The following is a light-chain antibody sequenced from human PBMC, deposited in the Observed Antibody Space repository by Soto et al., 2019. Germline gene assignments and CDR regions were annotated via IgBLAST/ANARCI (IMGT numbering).Light chain of an antibody. CDR1: QAISNY. J-gene: IGKJ2*01. CDR3: QNYNSAPYT. CDR2: AAS. Sequence: DIQMTQSPSSLSASVGDRVTITCRASQAISNYLAWYQQKPGKVPKLLIYAASTLQSGVPSRFSGSESGTDFTLIINSLQPEDVATYYCQNYNSAPYTFGQGTKVEI. V-gene: IGKV1-27*01.